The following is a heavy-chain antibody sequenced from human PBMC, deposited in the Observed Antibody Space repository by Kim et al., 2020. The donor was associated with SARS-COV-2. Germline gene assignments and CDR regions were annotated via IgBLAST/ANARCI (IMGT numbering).Heavy chain of an antibody. CDR1: GGTFSSYT. CDR2: IIPILGIA. V-gene: IGHV1-69*04. J-gene: IGHJ6*02. D-gene: IGHD5-18*01. CDR3: AKDSYGPSYYYYYGMDV. Sequence: SVKVSCKASGGTFSSYTISWVRQAPGQGLEWMGRIIPILGIANYAQKFQGRVTITADKSTSTAYMELSSLRSEDTAVYYCAKDSYGPSYYYYYGMDVWGQATTVTVSS.